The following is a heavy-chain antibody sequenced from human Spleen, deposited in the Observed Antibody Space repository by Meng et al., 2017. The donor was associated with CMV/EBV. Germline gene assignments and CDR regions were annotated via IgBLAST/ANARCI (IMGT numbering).Heavy chain of an antibody. CDR2: VSKAGNMV. V-gene: IGHV3-23*01. CDR3: AKGIVVVPAASEYFQH. D-gene: IGHD2-2*01. Sequence: GGSLRLSCAASGLRLSDYSMNWIRQAPGKGPEWVAYVSKAGNMVYYADSVKGRFTISRDNSKNTLYLQMNGLRAEDTAVYYCAKGIVVVPAASEYFQHWGQGTLVTVSS. J-gene: IGHJ1*01. CDR1: GLRLSDYS.